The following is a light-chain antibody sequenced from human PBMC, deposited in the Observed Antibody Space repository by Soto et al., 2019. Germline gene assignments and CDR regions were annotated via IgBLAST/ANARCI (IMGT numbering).Light chain of an antibody. CDR1: QSISSNY. V-gene: IGKV3-20*01. Sequence: EIVLTQSPGTLSVSPGERATLSCRASQSISSNYLAWYQQKPGQAPSLLIYGASSRATGIPDRFSGSGSGTDFTLTISRLEPEDSAIYYCQHYLSWTFGQGTKVEIK. CDR3: QHYLSWT. CDR2: GAS. J-gene: IGKJ1*01.